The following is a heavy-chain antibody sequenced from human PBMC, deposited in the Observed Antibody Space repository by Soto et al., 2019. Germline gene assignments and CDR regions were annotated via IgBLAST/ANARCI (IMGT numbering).Heavy chain of an antibody. V-gene: IGHV3-30*18. J-gene: IGHJ6*02. CDR1: GFTFSSYG. CDR3: AKGVEQLAYYYYGMDV. Sequence: GGSLRLSCAASGFTFSSYGMDWVRQAPGKGLEWVAVISYDGSNKYYADSVKGRFTISRDNSKNTLYLQMNSLRAEDTAEYYCAKGVEQLAYYYYGMDVWGQGTTVTVSS. D-gene: IGHD6-13*01. CDR2: ISYDGSNK.